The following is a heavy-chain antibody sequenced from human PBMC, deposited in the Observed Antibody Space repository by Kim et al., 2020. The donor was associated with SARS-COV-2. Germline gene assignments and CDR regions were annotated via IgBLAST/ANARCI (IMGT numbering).Heavy chain of an antibody. J-gene: IGHJ1*01. CDR1: GFAFSSVR. CDR2: ISTSGSG. V-gene: IGHV3-21*01. CDR3: AMRDDGDSTGYY. Sequence: GGSLRLSCAASGFAFSSVRMTWVRQAPGKGLEWVASISTSGSGFYADSVKGRFTISRDNAKNLLYLQMNSLRAEDTTIYYCAMRDDGDSTGYYWGLGAL. D-gene: IGHD2-2*01.